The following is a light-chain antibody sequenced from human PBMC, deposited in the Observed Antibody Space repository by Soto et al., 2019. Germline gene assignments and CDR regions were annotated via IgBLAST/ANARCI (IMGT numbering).Light chain of an antibody. Sequence: DIVMTQSPLSLPVTPGEPASISCRSSQSLLHSNGYNYLDWYLQKPVQSPQLLIYLGSYRASGVPDRFSGSGSGTDFTVKISRVEAEDVGVYYCMQSLQTPLTFGGGTKVEIK. CDR1: QSLLHSNGYNY. CDR3: MQSLQTPLT. CDR2: LGS. J-gene: IGKJ4*01. V-gene: IGKV2-28*01.